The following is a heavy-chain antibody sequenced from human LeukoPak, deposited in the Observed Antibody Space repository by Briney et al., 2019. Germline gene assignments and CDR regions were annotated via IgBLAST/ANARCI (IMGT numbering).Heavy chain of an antibody. J-gene: IGHJ4*02. Sequence: GGSLRLSCVASEFTFNNYAMSWVRQAPGRGLEWVSAIDGSGKNTYYAGSVTGRLTISRDNSRNTVNLQMDSLRAEDTALYYCAKDRFPHTTQRPLSFDNWGQGTVVTVSS. CDR2: IDGSGKNT. CDR3: AKDRFPHTTQRPLSFDN. D-gene: IGHD1-26*01. CDR1: EFTFNNYA. V-gene: IGHV3-23*01.